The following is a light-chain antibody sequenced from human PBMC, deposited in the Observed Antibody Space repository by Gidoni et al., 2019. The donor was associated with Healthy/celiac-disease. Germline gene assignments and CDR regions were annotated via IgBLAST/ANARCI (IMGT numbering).Light chain of an antibody. CDR2: GKN. Sequence: SSELPQDPAVSVAFGQTVRITCQGDSLSSSYASWYQQKPGQAPVLVIYGKNNRPSGIPDRFSGSSSGNTASLTITGAQAEDEADYYCNSRDSSGNHVVFGGGTKLTVL. CDR3: NSRDSSGNHVV. V-gene: IGLV3-19*01. CDR1: SLSSSY. J-gene: IGLJ2*01.